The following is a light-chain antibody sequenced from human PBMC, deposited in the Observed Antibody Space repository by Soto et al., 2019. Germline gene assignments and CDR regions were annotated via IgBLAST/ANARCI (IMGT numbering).Light chain of an antibody. V-gene: IGLV1-47*01. CDR2: KNN. CDR3: AAWDDSLSARV. Sequence: QSVLTQPPSASGTPGQRVTISCSGGSYNIGKNLVYWYQQRPGTAPKLLIFKNNARPSGVPDRFSGSNSGSSASLAISGLRSEDEADYFCAAWDDSLSARVFGGGTKLTVL. CDR1: SYNIGKNL. J-gene: IGLJ3*02.